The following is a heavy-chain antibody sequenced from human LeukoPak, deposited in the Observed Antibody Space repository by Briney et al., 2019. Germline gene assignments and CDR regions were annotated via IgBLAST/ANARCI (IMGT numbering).Heavy chain of an antibody. Sequence: PGRSLRLSCAASGFIFSAYAMHWVRQAPGKGLEWVAVISFEENNKYYADSVKGRFTVSRDNSKNTLYLQINSLRAEDTAIYYCARDRRLFQFDYWGQGALVTVSS. J-gene: IGHJ4*02. CDR1: GFIFSAYA. V-gene: IGHV3-30-3*01. CDR2: ISFEENNK. CDR3: ARDRRLFQFDY. D-gene: IGHD3-22*01.